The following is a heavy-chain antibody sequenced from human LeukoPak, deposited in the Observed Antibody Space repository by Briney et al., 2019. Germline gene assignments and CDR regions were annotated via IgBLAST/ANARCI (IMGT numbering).Heavy chain of an antibody. CDR1: GFTFSSYA. CDR3: ARATIVVVINFDY. Sequence: GGSLRLSCAASGFTFSSYAMHWVRQAPGKGLEWVAVISYDGSNKYYADSVKGRFTISRDNSKNTLYLQMYSLRAEDTAVYYCARATIVVVINFDYWGQGTLVTVSS. J-gene: IGHJ4*02. D-gene: IGHD3-22*01. CDR2: ISYDGSNK. V-gene: IGHV3-30-3*01.